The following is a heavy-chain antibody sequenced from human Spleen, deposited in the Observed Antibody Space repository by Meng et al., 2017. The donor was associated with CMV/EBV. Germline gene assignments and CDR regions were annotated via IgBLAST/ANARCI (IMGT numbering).Heavy chain of an antibody. Sequence: GESLKISCAASGFTFSSYSMNWVRQAPGQGLEWVSYISTSGSTMYYADSVKGRFTVPRDNAKNSLYLQMNSLRAEDTAVYYCARNGQKTGTPSNYWGQGTLVTVSS. J-gene: IGHJ4*02. CDR3: ARNGQKTGTPSNY. D-gene: IGHD1-1*01. CDR1: GFTFSSYS. V-gene: IGHV3-48*04. CDR2: ISTSGSTM.